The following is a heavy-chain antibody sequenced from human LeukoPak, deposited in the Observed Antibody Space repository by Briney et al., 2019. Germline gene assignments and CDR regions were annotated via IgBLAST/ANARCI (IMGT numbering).Heavy chain of an antibody. V-gene: IGHV5-51*01. D-gene: IGHD3-22*01. J-gene: IGHJ4*02. Sequence: GESLKISCKGSGYSFTSYWIGWVRQMPGKGLEWMGIIYPGDSDTRYSPSFQGQVTISADKSMSTAYLQWSSLKASDTAMYYCARLSRDYYDSSGYYDYWGQGTLVTVSS. CDR3: ARLSRDYYDSSGYYDY. CDR1: GYSFTSYW. CDR2: IYPGDSDT.